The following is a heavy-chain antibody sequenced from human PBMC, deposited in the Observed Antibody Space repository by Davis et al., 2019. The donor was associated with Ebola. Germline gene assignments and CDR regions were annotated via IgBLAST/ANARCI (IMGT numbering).Heavy chain of an antibody. V-gene: IGHV3-23*01. Sequence: GGSLRLSCAASGFTFSSYAMSWVRQAPGKGLEWVSAISGSGGSTYYAASVKGRFTISRDNSKNTLYLQMNSLRAEDTAVYYCARDQKGITIFGVVSRYYYYGMDVWGQGTTVTVSS. D-gene: IGHD3-3*01. CDR1: GFTFSSYA. J-gene: IGHJ6*02. CDR2: ISGSGGST. CDR3: ARDQKGITIFGVVSRYYYYGMDV.